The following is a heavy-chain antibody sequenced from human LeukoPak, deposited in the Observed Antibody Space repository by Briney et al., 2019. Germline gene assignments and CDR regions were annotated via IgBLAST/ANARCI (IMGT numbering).Heavy chain of an antibody. Sequence: SETLSLTCTASGYSISSGYYWGWIRRPPGKGLEWIGSIYHSGSTYYNPSLKSRVTISVDTSKNQFSLKLSSVTAADTAVYYCARVSNYDFWSGPTGSWFDPWGQGTLVTVSS. CDR1: GYSISSGYY. J-gene: IGHJ5*02. D-gene: IGHD3-3*01. CDR3: ARVSNYDFWSGPTGSWFDP. V-gene: IGHV4-38-2*02. CDR2: IYHSGST.